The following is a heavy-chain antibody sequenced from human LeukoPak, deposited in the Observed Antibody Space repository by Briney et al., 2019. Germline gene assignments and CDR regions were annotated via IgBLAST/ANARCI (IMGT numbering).Heavy chain of an antibody. Sequence: SETLSLTCTVSGGSISSYYWSWIRRPAGKGLGWIGHIYNSGSTNYNPSIKGRVTMSVATSKNQFSLRLSSVTAADTAGYYCARSAFLVTAPGLYYFDYWGQGTLVAVSS. J-gene: IGHJ4*02. D-gene: IGHD6-13*01. CDR2: IYNSGST. CDR1: GGSISSYY. CDR3: ARSAFLVTAPGLYYFDY. V-gene: IGHV4-4*07.